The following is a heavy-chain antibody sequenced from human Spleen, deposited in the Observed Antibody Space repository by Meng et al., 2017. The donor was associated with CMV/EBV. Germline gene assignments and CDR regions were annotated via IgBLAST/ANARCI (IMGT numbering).Heavy chain of an antibody. V-gene: IGHV1-2*04. J-gene: IGHJ4*02. CDR2: INPNSGGT. D-gene: IGHD2-15*01. CDR1: GYIVTTYH. CDR3: AREVNAAQLDY. Sequence: QVQLVQSGAEVKQTGASVRLSCKASGYIVTTYHMHWVRQAPGQGLEWMGWINPNSGGTNYAQKFQGWVTMTRDTSISTAYMELNRLRSDDTAMYYCAREVNAAQLDYWGQGTLVTVSS.